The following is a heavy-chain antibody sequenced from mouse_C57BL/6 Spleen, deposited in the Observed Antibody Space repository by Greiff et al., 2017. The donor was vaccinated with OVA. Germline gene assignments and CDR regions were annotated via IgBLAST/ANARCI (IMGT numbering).Heavy chain of an antibody. CDR2: ISYDGSN. Sequence: EVKLVESGPGLVKPSQSLSLTCSVTGYSITSGYYWNWIRQFPGNKLEWMGYISYDGSNNYNPSLKNRISITRDTSKNQFFLKLNSVTTEDTATYYCARPNYDYDEAWFAYWGQGTLVTVSA. CDR1: GYSITSGYY. V-gene: IGHV3-6*01. CDR3: ARPNYDYDEAWFAY. D-gene: IGHD2-4*01. J-gene: IGHJ3*01.